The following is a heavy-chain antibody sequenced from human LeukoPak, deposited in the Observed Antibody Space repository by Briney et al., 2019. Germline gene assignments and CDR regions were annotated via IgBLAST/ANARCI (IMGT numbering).Heavy chain of an antibody. CDR3: ARLYSGSYPAKDY. CDR2: IYYSGST. V-gene: IGHV4-59*08. Sequence: SETLSLTCTVSGGSIISYYWSWIRQPPGKGLEWIGYIYYSGSTNYNPSLKSRVTISVDTSKNQFSLKLSSVTAADTAVYYCARLYSGSYPAKDYWGQGTLVTVSS. J-gene: IGHJ4*02. D-gene: IGHD1-26*01. CDR1: GGSIISYY.